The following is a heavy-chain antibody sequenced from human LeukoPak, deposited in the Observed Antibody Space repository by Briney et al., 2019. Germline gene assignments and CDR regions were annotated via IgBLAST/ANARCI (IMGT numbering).Heavy chain of an antibody. V-gene: IGHV4-39*07. CDR3: ARGFGYSGYDSDY. CDR2: INHSGST. Sequence: SETLSLTCTVSGGSISSGGYYWSWIRQPPGKGLEWIGEINHSGSTNYNPSLKSRVTISVDTSKNQFSLKLSSVTAADTAVYYCARGFGYSGYDSDYWGQGTLVTVSS. D-gene: IGHD5-12*01. CDR1: GGSISSGGYY. J-gene: IGHJ4*02.